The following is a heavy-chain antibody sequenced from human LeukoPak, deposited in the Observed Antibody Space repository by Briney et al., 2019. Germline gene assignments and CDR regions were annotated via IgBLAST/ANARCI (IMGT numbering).Heavy chain of an antibody. D-gene: IGHD6-13*01. Sequence: SETLSLTCTVSGDSISSSPYYWGWIRQPPGKGLEWIGYIYYSGSTNYNPSLKSRVTISVDTSENQSSLKLSSVTAADTAVYYCARGPHTAGEEDWGQGTLVTVSS. CDR1: GDSISSSPYY. CDR2: IYYSGST. V-gene: IGHV4-61*05. CDR3: ARGPHTAGEED. J-gene: IGHJ4*02.